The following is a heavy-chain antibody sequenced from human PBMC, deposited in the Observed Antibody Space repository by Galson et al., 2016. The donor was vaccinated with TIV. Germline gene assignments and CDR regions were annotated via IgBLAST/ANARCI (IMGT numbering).Heavy chain of an antibody. D-gene: IGHD4-17*01. CDR1: GGTFASYD. CDR3: ARSGDYGDY. CDR2: MNPNSGNT. V-gene: IGHV1-8*02. Sequence: SVKVSCKASGGTFASYDINWVRQATGQGLEWMGWMNPNSGNTGYAQKFRGRVTMTRNTSVRTAYRGLSSLRSEDTAVYYCARSGDYGDYWGQGTLVTVSS. J-gene: IGHJ4*02.